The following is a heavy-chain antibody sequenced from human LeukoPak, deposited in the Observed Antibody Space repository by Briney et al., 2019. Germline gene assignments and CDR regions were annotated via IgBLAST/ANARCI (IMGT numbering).Heavy chain of an antibody. CDR1: GGSISSGSYY. Sequence: PSQTLSLTCTVSGGSISSGSYYWSWIRQPAGKGLEWIGRIYTSGSTNYNPFLKSRVTISVDTSKNQFSLKLSSVTAADTAVYYCAREPRGEDAFDIWGQGTMVTVSS. J-gene: IGHJ3*02. CDR2: IYTSGST. V-gene: IGHV4-61*02. D-gene: IGHD3-10*01. CDR3: AREPRGEDAFDI.